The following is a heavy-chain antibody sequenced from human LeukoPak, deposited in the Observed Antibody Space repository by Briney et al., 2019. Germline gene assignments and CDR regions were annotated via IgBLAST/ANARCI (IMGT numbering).Heavy chain of an antibody. CDR2: INPSIGRT. J-gene: IGHJ3*02. CDR1: GYTFTSYG. V-gene: IGHV1-46*01. D-gene: IGHD3-10*01. Sequence: ASVKVSCKASGYTFTSYGISWVRQAPGQGLEWIGFINPSIGRTAYGPRSQGRVTMTSDASTSTVYMELSSLRSEDTAVFFCARGLDYFASGTPWDDAFDIWGQGTMVTVSS. CDR3: ARGLDYFASGTPWDDAFDI.